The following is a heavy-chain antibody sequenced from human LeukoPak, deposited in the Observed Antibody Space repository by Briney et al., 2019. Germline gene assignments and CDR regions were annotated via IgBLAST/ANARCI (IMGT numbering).Heavy chain of an antibody. CDR3: AKDFRIGYSAHFDY. D-gene: IGHD2-21*01. CDR1: GFTFRSHA. V-gene: IGHV3-23*01. CDR2: IYENGGTT. Sequence: GGSLRLSCVGSGFTFRSHAMSWVRQAPEKGLELVSGIYENGGTTYYADSVKGRFSISRDNSKNTLYLQMDSLRGEDTAVYYCAKDFRIGYSAHFDYWGQGALVTVSS. J-gene: IGHJ4*02.